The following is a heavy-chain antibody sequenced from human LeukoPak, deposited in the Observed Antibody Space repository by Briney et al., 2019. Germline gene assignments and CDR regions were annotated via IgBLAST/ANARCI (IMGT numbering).Heavy chain of an antibody. D-gene: IGHD1-26*01. CDR3: ARRPSVSYPFDY. CDR1: GGSISTYY. V-gene: IGHV4-59*08. CDR2: IYYSGST. J-gene: IGHJ4*02. Sequence: PSETLSLTCTVSGGSISTYYWSWVRQPPGKGLEWIGYIYYSGSTDYNPSLKSRVTISVDSSKNQFSLKLSSVTAADTAVYYCARRPSVSYPFDYWGLGILVTVSS.